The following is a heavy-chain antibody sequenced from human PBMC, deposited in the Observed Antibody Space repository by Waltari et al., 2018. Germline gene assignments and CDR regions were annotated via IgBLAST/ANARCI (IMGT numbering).Heavy chain of an antibody. V-gene: IGHV1-69*05. J-gene: IGHJ6*03. Sequence: QVQLVQSGAEVKKPGSSVKVSCKASGGTFSSYAISWVRQAPGQGLEWMGGIIPIFGTANYAQKFQGRVTITTDESTSTAYMELSSLRSEDTAVYYCARDLSGYENYYYYYYMDVWGKGTTVTVSS. CDR1: GGTFSSYA. D-gene: IGHD5-12*01. CDR3: ARDLSGYENYYYYYYMDV. CDR2: IIPIFGTA.